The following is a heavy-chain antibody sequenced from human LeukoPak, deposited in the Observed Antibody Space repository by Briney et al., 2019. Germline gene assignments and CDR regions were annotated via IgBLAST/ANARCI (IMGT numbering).Heavy chain of an antibody. CDR1: GYTFTSYG. D-gene: IGHD2-15*01. Sequence: GASVKVSCKASGYTFTSYGISWVRQAPGQGLEWMGWISAYNGNTNYAQKLQGRVTMTTDTSTSTAYMELRSLRSDDTAVYYCARAILGYCSGGSCYHAQPDYWGQGTLVNVSS. J-gene: IGHJ4*02. CDR2: ISAYNGNT. V-gene: IGHV1-18*01. CDR3: ARAILGYCSGGSCYHAQPDY.